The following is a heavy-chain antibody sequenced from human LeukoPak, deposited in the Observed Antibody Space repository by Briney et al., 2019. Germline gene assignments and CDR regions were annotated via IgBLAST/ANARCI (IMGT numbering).Heavy chain of an antibody. V-gene: IGHV5-51*01. CDR1: GYSFTSYW. CDR3: ARRGAGRAIVAPAAADY. CDR2: IYPGDSDT. Sequence: GESLKISCKGSGYSFTSYWIGWVRQMPGKGLEWMGIIYPGDSDTRYSPSFQGQVTISADKSISTAYLQWSSLKASDTAMYYCARRGAGRAIVAPAAADYWGQGTLVTVSS. D-gene: IGHD2-2*01. J-gene: IGHJ4*02.